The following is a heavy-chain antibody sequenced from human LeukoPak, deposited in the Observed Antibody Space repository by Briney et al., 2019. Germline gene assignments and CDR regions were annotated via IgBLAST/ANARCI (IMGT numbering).Heavy chain of an antibody. D-gene: IGHD6-19*01. V-gene: IGHV4-39*01. Sequence: ASETLSLTCTVSGGSVSSSSYYWGWIRQPPGKGLEWIGSIYYSGSPYYNPSLKSRVSISVDTSKNQFSLKLSSVTAADTAVYYCASPSIAVAGQDAFDIWGQGKMVTVSS. CDR1: GGSVSSSSYY. J-gene: IGHJ3*02. CDR2: IYYSGSP. CDR3: ASPSIAVAGQDAFDI.